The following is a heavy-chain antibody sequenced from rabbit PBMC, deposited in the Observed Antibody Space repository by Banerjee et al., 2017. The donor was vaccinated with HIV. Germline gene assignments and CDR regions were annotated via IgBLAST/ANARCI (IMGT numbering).Heavy chain of an antibody. D-gene: IGHD6-1*01. CDR2: IYAGSGST. CDR3: AKSTYAYAGYAYGTTTFNL. Sequence: QEQLEESGGGLVQPEGSLTLTCTASGFSFSSGYDMCWVRQAPGKGLEWIGCIYAGSGSTYYASWAKGRFTISKTSSTTVTLQMTSLTAADTATYFCAKSTYAYAGYAYGTTTFNLWGQGTLVTVS. V-gene: IGHV1S45*01. CDR1: GFSFSSGYD. J-gene: IGHJ4*01.